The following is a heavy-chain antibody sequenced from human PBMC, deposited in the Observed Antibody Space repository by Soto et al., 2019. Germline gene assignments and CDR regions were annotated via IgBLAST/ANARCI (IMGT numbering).Heavy chain of an antibody. J-gene: IGHJ6*02. CDR3: ARQGCSSTSCYGSRVDYYGLEV. Sequence: GESLKISCKGSGYSFTSYWIGCVRQMPGKGLEWMGISYPGDSDTRYSPSFQGQVTISADKSISTAYLQWSSLKASDTAMYYCARQGCSSTSCYGSRVDYYGLEVWGQGTTVTVSS. CDR2: SYPGDSDT. CDR1: GYSFTSYW. V-gene: IGHV5-51*01. D-gene: IGHD2-2*01.